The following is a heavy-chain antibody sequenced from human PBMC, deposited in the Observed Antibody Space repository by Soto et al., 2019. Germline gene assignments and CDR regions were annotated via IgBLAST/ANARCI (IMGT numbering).Heavy chain of an antibody. CDR2: INHSGST. J-gene: IGHJ4*02. CDR3: AREGRRYYVILTGPTTFDY. Sequence: SETLSLTCAVYGGSFSGYYWSWIRQPPGKGLEWIGEINHSGSTNYNPSLKSRVTISVDTSKNQFSLKLSSVTAADTAVYYCAREGRRYYVILTGPTTFDYRGQGTLVTVSS. D-gene: IGHD3-9*01. V-gene: IGHV4-34*01. CDR1: GGSFSGYY.